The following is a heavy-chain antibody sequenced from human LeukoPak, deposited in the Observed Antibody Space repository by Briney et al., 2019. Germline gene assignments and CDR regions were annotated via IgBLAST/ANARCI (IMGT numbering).Heavy chain of an antibody. Sequence: PSETLSLTCTVSGGSISNYYWSWIRQPAGKGLEWIGRIYTSGSTNYNPSLKGRVTISVDKSKNQFSLKLSSVTAADTAVYHCARGGSGSCASFDCWGQGTLVTVSS. D-gene: IGHD1-26*01. J-gene: IGHJ4*02. CDR1: GGSISNYY. V-gene: IGHV4-4*07. CDR3: ARGGSGSCASFDC. CDR2: IYTSGST.